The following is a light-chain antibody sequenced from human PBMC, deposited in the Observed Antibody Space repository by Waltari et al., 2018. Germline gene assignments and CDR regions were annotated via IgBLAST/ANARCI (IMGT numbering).Light chain of an antibody. CDR1: SSDIGDYNF. J-gene: IGLJ2*01. CDR2: AVT. V-gene: IGLV2-14*01. CDR3: SSYRYRRSLV. Sequence: QSALTQPPSVSGSPGQSITISCTGTSSDIGDYNFVSWYQHHPEKPPKLLIFAVTNRPSGVSNRFSGSKSGNTASLTISGLQTDDEADYYCSSYRYRRSLVFGGGTKVTVL.